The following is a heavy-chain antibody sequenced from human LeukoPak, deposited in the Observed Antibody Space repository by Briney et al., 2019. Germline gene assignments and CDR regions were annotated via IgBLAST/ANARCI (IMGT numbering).Heavy chain of an antibody. CDR2: IIPIFGAA. Sequence: GASVKVSCKASGGTFSSYAISWVRQAPGQGLEWMGGIIPIFGAANYAQKFQGRVTITADESTSTAYMELSSLRSEDTAVYYCARDSGAFYCSSTSCYGLFDYWGQGTLVTVSS. J-gene: IGHJ4*02. CDR1: GGTFSSYA. V-gene: IGHV1-69*13. CDR3: ARDSGAFYCSSTSCYGLFDY. D-gene: IGHD2-2*01.